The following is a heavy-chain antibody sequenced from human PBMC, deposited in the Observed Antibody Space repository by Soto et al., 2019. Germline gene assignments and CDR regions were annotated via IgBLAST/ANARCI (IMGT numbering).Heavy chain of an antibody. Sequence: EVQLLESGGGLVQPGGSLRLSCAASGFTFSNFAMSWVRQAPGKELEWVSGISGSGGATNYAASVKGRFTISRDNSKNTLSLQLNSLRVEATATYYCAKDLSFFSDRGGGYWGQGTLVTVSS. D-gene: IGHD2-21*02. CDR2: ISGSGGAT. V-gene: IGHV3-23*01. J-gene: IGHJ4*02. CDR1: GFTFSNFA. CDR3: AKDLSFFSDRGGGY.